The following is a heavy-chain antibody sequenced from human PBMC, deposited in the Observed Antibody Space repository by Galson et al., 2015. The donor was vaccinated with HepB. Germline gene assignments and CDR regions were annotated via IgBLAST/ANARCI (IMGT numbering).Heavy chain of an antibody. Sequence: TLSLTCTVSGGSISSGDYYWSWIRQPPGKGLEWIGYIYYSGSTYYNPSLKSRVTISVDTSKNQFSLKLSSVTAADTAVYYCARGFLATMVRGLDYWGQGTLVTVSS. D-gene: IGHD3-10*01. CDR3: ARGFLATMVRGLDY. J-gene: IGHJ4*02. CDR2: IYYSGST. CDR1: GGSISSGDYY. V-gene: IGHV4-30-4*01.